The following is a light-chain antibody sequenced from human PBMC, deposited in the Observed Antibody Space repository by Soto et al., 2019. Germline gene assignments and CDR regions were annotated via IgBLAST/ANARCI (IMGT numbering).Light chain of an antibody. CDR2: GAS. Sequence: EIVLTQSPATLSLSPGERATLSCRASQSVSGSLAWYQQNPGQAPRLLIYGASTRATGIPARFSGSGSGTEFTLTISSLQSEDFAVYFCQQYNIWPQTFGQGTKVDIK. V-gene: IGKV3-15*01. CDR1: QSVSGS. J-gene: IGKJ1*01. CDR3: QQYNIWPQT.